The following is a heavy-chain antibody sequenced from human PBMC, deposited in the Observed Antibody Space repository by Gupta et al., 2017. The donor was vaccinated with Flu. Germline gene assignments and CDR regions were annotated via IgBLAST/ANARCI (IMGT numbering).Heavy chain of an antibody. CDR2: INQDGSEQ. J-gene: IGHJ4*02. V-gene: IGHV3-7*04. CDR1: W. Sequence: WMSWVRQAPGKGLEWVAHINQDGSEQRYADSVKGRFTISRDDAKNSMSLQLNSLRVEDTGVYYWGRAGRPGSYFNDFWGQGTLVTGSS. CDR3: GRAGRPGSYFNDF. D-gene: IGHD1-26*01.